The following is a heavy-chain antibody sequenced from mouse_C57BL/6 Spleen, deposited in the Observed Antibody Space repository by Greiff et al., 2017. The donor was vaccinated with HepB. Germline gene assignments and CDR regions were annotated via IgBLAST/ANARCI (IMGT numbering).Heavy chain of an antibody. D-gene: IGHD2-3*01. J-gene: IGHJ1*03. CDR3: ARLDGYFYWYFDV. CDR1: GYTFTSYW. V-gene: IGHV1-69*01. CDR2: IDPSDSYT. Sequence: QVQLQQSGAELVMPGASVKLSCKASGYTFTSYWMHWVKQRPGQGLEWIGEIDPSDSYTNYNQKFKGKSTLTVDKSSSTAYMQLSSLTSEDSAVYYCARLDGYFYWYFDVWGTGTTVTVSS.